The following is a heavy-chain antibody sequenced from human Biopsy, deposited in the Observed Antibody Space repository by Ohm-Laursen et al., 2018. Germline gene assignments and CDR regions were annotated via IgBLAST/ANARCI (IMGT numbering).Heavy chain of an antibody. D-gene: IGHD1-20*01. CDR3: ARGSNWNDWSFDY. J-gene: IGHJ4*02. Sequence: PVTLSLTCAVYGGSFSGYYWSWIRQPPGKGLEWIGEMNHGGSTNYNSSLKSRVTISVYTSKNQFSLKLNSVTAADTAVYYCARGSNWNDWSFDYWGQGTVVTVPS. V-gene: IGHV4-34*01. CDR2: MNHGGST. CDR1: GGSFSGYY.